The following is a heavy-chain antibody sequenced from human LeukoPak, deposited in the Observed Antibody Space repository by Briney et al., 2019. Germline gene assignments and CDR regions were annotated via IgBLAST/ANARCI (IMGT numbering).Heavy chain of an antibody. J-gene: IGHJ4*02. CDR1: GFTFSSYW. Sequence: GGSLRLSCAASGFTFSSYWMSWVRQAPGKGLEWVAKIKQDGSEKYYVDSVKGRFTISRDNAKNSLYLQMNSLRAEDTAVYYCARFSRKSSGYYYFDYWGQGTLVTVSS. CDR2: IKQDGSEK. CDR3: ARFSRKSSGYYYFDY. V-gene: IGHV3-7*01. D-gene: IGHD3-22*01.